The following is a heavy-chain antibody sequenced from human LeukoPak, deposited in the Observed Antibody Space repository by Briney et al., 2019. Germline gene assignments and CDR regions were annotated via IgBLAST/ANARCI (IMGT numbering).Heavy chain of an antibody. D-gene: IGHD6-13*01. J-gene: IGHJ4*02. CDR2: INPNSGGT. CDR3: ASAPRYSSSWYVPAEYYFDY. V-gene: IGHV1-2*02. CDR1: GYTFTGYY. Sequence: GASVKVSCKASGYTFTGYYMHWVRQAPGQGLEWMGWINPNSGGTNYAQKFQGRVTITADKSTSTAYMELSSLRSEDTAVYYCASAPRYSSSWYVPAEYYFDYWDQGTLVTVSS.